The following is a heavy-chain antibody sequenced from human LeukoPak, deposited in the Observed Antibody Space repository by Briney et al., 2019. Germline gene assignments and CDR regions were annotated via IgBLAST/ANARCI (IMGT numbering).Heavy chain of an antibody. D-gene: IGHD3-10*01. CDR3: ASKFGELP. J-gene: IGHJ5*02. CDR1: GFTFSSYG. CDR2: ISYDGSNK. Sequence: GGSLRLSCAASGFTFSSYGMHWARQAPGKGLEWVAVISYDGSNKYYADSVKGRFTISRDNSKNTLYLQMNSLRAEDTAVYYCASKFGELPWGQGTLVTVSS. V-gene: IGHV3-30*03.